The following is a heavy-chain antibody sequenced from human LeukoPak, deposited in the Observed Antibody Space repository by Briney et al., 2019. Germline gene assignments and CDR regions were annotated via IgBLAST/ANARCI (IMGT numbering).Heavy chain of an antibody. J-gene: IGHJ6*02. D-gene: IGHD5/OR15-5a*01. CDR3: ARVSTSLYYYYGMDV. Sequence: ASVKVSCKASGYTFTSYAMHWVRQAPGQRLEWMGWISAYNGNTNYAQKLQGRVTMTTDTSTSTAYMELRSLRSDDTAVYYCARVSTSLYYYYGMDVWGQGTTVTVSS. CDR2: ISAYNGNT. V-gene: IGHV1-18*01. CDR1: GYTFTSYA.